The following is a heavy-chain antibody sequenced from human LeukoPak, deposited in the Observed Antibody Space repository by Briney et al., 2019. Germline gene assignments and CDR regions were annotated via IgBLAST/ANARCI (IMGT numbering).Heavy chain of an antibody. CDR3: ATSRTFDY. CDR2: INSDGSST. Sequence: GGSLRLSCAASGFTFSSYWMHWVRQAPGKGLVWVSCINSDGSSTSYADSVKGRFTISRDNTKNTLYLQMNSLRAEDTAMYYCATSRTFDYWGQGTLVTVSS. V-gene: IGHV3-74*01. J-gene: IGHJ4*02. CDR1: GFTFSSYW. D-gene: IGHD1-1*01.